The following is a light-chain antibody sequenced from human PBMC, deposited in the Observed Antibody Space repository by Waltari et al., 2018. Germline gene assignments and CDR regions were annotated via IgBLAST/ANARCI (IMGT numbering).Light chain of an antibody. CDR1: SSDVGGYNY. CDR3: SSYTSSSTLV. J-gene: IGLJ2*01. CDR2: EVR. Sequence: QSALTQPASVSGSPGQSCTISCTGTSSDVGGYNYVSWYQQHPDKAPKLMIYEVRNRPSGVSNRFSGPKSGNTASLTISGLQAEDEADYYCSSYTSSSTLVFGGGTKLTVL. V-gene: IGLV2-14*01.